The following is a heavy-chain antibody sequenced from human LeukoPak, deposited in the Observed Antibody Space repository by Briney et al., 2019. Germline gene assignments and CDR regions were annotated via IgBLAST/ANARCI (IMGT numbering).Heavy chain of an antibody. CDR3: ARGRVIAVAGPGGY. CDR1: GYTFTSYD. D-gene: IGHD6-19*01. J-gene: IGHJ4*02. V-gene: IGHV1-8*01. CDR2: MNPNSGNT. Sequence: ASVKVSCKASGYTFTSYDINWVRQATGQGLEWMGWMNPNSGNTGYAQKFQGRVTMTRNTSISTAYMELSSLRSDDTAVYYCARGRVIAVAGPGGYWGQGTLVTVSS.